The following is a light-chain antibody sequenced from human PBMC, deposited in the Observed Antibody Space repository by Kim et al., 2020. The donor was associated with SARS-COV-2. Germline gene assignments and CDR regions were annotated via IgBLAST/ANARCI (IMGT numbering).Light chain of an antibody. Sequence: PGERATLACRASQSVSSYLAWYQQKPGQAPRLLIYDASNRATGIPARFSGSGSGTDFTLTISSLEPEDFAVYYCQQRSNWPPALTFGGGTKVDIK. CDR2: DAS. CDR1: QSVSSY. CDR3: QQRSNWPPALT. V-gene: IGKV3-11*01. J-gene: IGKJ4*01.